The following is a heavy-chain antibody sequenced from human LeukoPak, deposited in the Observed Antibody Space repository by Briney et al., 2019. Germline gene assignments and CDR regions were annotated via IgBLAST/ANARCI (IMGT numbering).Heavy chain of an antibody. D-gene: IGHD5-18*01. CDR3: AKTLFGFSYGKIDY. CDR1: HFTFSSHA. CDR2: ISDDDDST. J-gene: IGHJ4*02. V-gene: IGHV3-23*01. Sequence: GGSLRLSCATSHFTFSSHAMNWVRQAPGKGLEWVSSISDDDDSTYYADSVKGRFTISRENSKNTLYLGMNNLRAEDTALYFCAKTLFGFSYGKIDYWGQGTLVTVSS.